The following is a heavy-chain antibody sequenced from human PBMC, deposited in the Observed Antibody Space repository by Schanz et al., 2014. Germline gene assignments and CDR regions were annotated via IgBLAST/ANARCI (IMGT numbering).Heavy chain of an antibody. D-gene: IGHD3-10*01. J-gene: IGHJ4*02. CDR3: ARDNYYGSGSCAY. Sequence: EGQLLESGGGLVQPGGSLRLSCGGSGFTFSKYWMSWVRQAPGKGLEWVANIKQDGSEKYYVDAVKGRFTISRDNAKNSMYLHMKSLRGEDTAVYYCARDNYYGSGSCAYWGQGTLVNVSS. CDR2: IKQDGSEK. CDR1: GFTFSKYW. V-gene: IGHV3-7*04.